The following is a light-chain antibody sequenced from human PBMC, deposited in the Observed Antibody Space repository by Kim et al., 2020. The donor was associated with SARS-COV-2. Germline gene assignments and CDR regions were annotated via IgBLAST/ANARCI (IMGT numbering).Light chain of an antibody. Sequence: QSALTQPASVSGSPGQSITISCTGTSSDVGGYNYVSWYQQHPGKAPKLMIYDGSNRPSGVSNRFSGPKSGNTASLTISGLQAGDEADYYCSSYTSSSTLVVFGGGTKLTVL. J-gene: IGLJ2*01. CDR2: DGS. CDR3: SSYTSSSTLVV. V-gene: IGLV2-14*03. CDR1: SSDVGGYNY.